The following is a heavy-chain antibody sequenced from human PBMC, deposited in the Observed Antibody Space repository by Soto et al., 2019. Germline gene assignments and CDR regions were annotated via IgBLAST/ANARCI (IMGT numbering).Heavy chain of an antibody. CDR3: ARLGRLDTAKDY. Sequence: SETLSLTCTVSGGSISSSSYYWGWIRQPPGKGLEWIGSFYYSGSTYYNPSLKSRVTISVDTSKNQFSLKLSSVTAADTAVYYCARLGRLDTAKDYWGQGTLVTVSS. D-gene: IGHD5-18*01. V-gene: IGHV4-39*01. CDR2: FYYSGST. J-gene: IGHJ4*02. CDR1: GGSISSSSYY.